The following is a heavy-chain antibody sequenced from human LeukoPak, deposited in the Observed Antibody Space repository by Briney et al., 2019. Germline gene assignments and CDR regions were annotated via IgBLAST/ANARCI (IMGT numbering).Heavy chain of an antibody. D-gene: IGHD1-26*01. CDR1: GYTFTGYY. CDR2: INPNSGGT. J-gene: IGHJ4*02. CDR3: ARDLSGTYYYFDY. Sequence: ASVKVSCKASGYTFTGYYIHWVRQAPGQGLEWMGWINPNSGGTNYAQKFQGRVTMTRDTSISTAYMDLSRLTSDDTAVYYCARDLSGTYYYFDYWGQGTLVTVSS. V-gene: IGHV1-2*02.